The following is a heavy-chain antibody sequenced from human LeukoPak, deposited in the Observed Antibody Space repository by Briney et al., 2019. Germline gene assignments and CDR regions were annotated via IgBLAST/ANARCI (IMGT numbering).Heavy chain of an antibody. CDR2: INPNSGGT. D-gene: IGHD2-8*01. Sequence: ASVKVSCKASGYTFTSYYMHWVRQAPGQGLEWMGWINPNSGGTNYAQKFQGRVTMTRDTSISTAYMELSRLRSDDTAVYYCAREGYCTNGVCYTFGFRGWFDPWGQGTLVTVSS. J-gene: IGHJ5*02. CDR1: GYTFTSYY. CDR3: AREGYCTNGVCYTFGFRGWFDP. V-gene: IGHV1-2*02.